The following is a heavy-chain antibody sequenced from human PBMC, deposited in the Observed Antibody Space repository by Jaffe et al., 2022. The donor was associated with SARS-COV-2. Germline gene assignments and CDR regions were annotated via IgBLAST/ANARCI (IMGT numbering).Heavy chain of an antibody. J-gene: IGHJ4*02. CDR2: INPSGGNT. D-gene: IGHD3-16*01. CDR1: GYNFTNFY. CDR3: AREWGGHSFDY. Sequence: QVQLVQSGAEVKTPGASMKLSCKASGYNFTNFYIHWLRQAPGQGLEWMGIINPSGGNTGYAEKFQGRVTVTRDTSTSTVYMELGSLTSEDTAVYSCAREWGGHSFDYWGQGTPVTVSS. V-gene: IGHV1-46*01.